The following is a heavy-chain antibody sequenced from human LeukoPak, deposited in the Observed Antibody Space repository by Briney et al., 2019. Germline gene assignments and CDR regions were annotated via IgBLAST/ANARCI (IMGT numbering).Heavy chain of an antibody. V-gene: IGHV3-30*03. CDR1: GFTFSSYG. CDR2: ISYDGINK. CDR3: ARVELYASGWYGSIDY. J-gene: IGHJ4*02. D-gene: IGHD6-19*01. Sequence: PGRSLRLSCAASGFTFSSYGMHWVRQAPGKGLEWVAVISYDGINKYYADSVKGRFTISRDNSKNTLYLQMDSLRTEDTAVYYCARVELYASGWYGSIDYWGRGTLVAVSS.